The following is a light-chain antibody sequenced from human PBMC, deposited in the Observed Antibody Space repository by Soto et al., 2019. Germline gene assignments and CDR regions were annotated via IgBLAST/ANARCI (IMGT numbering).Light chain of an antibody. CDR2: EVS. CDR1: QSLLHITGETF. Sequence: DVVMTQTPLSLSVAPGQPASISCKSSQSLLHITGETFLFWYLQKPGQSPQLXIYEVSTRVSGVPDRFSGSGSGTDFTLTISRLEPEDFAVYYCQQYGSSSWTFGQGTKVDIK. CDR3: QQYGSSSWT. J-gene: IGKJ1*01. V-gene: IGKV2-29*01.